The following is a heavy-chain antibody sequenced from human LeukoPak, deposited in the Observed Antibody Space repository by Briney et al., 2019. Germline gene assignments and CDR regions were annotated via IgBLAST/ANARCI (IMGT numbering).Heavy chain of an antibody. V-gene: IGHV3-74*01. CDR1: GLSFSTYW. CDR2: IKTDGRST. D-gene: IGHD3-16*01. J-gene: IGHJ4*02. CDR3: ATGQGDSRYYFDS. Sequence: GSLRLSCAASGLSFSTYWMHWVRQAPGKGLVWVSRIKTDGRSTTYADSVKGRFTISRDNAKNTLFLQMNSLRVEDTAVYYCATGQGDSRYYFDSWGQGTLVTVSS.